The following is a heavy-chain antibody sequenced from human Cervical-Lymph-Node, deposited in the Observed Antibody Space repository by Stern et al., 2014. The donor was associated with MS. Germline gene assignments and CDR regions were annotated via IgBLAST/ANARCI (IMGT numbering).Heavy chain of an antibody. Sequence: VKLVESGAELIRPGESLKISCKGSGYKFSIYWIAWVRQMPGKGLEWMGIIYPGDSETRNSPSFQSQVTMSADKSTSTAYLQWSSLNASDTAMYCCARQTTAWASDVWGQGTLVTVSS. V-gene: IGHV5-51*01. CDR3: ARQTTAWASDV. J-gene: IGHJ4*02. D-gene: IGHD1-14*01. CDR2: IYPGDSET. CDR1: GYKFSIYW.